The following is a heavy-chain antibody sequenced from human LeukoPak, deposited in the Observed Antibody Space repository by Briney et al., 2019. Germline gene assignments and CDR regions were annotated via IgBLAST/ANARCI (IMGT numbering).Heavy chain of an antibody. Sequence: GGSLRLSCTASGFTFGDYAVTWVRQAPGKGLEWVSYISSSGSTIYYADSVKGRFTISRDNAKNSLYLQMNSLRAEDTAVYYCARAATGIAVAGPGVWGKGTTVTVSS. CDR1: GFTFGDYA. D-gene: IGHD6-19*01. CDR2: ISSSGSTI. J-gene: IGHJ6*04. V-gene: IGHV3-11*04. CDR3: ARAATGIAVAGPGV.